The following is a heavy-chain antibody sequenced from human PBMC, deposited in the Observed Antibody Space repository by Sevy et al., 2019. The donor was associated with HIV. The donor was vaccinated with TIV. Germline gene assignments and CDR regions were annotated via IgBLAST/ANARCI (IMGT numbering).Heavy chain of an antibody. Sequence: GGSLRLSCAASGFTFSSYEMNWVRQAPGKGLEWVSYISSSGSTIYYADSVKGRFTISRDNAKNSLYRQMNSLRAEDTAVYYCARAPIYCSSTSCYWALYYYYGMDVWGQGTTVTVSS. J-gene: IGHJ6*02. CDR3: ARAPIYCSSTSCYWALYYYYGMDV. D-gene: IGHD2-2*01. CDR2: ISSSGSTI. CDR1: GFTFSSYE. V-gene: IGHV3-48*03.